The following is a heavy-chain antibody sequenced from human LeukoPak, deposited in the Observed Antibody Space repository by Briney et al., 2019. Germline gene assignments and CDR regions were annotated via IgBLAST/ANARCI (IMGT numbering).Heavy chain of an antibody. D-gene: IGHD6-13*01. J-gene: IGHJ4*02. CDR3: ARRVYSSSSFDY. Sequence: KSGGSLRLSCAASGLTFSSYSMNWVPQAPGKGLEGVSSISSSSSYIYYADSVKGRFTISRDNAKNSLYLQMNSLRAEDTAVYYCARRVYSSSSFDYWGQGTLVTVSS. CDR1: GLTFSSYS. V-gene: IGHV3-21*01. CDR2: ISSSSSYI.